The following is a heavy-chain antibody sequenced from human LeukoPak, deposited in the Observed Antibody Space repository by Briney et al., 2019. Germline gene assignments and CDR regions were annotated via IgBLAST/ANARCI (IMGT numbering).Heavy chain of an antibody. CDR3: VKVAGSSGWYGGNAFDI. CDR2: ISGDGGST. CDR1: EFTISNCA. J-gene: IGHJ3*02. D-gene: IGHD6-19*01. V-gene: IGHV3-23*01. Sequence: GGSLRLSCAASEFTISNCAMCWVRQTPGTGLVWVSAISGDGGSTSYADSVNGRFTISRDNSKNTLYLQMNSLRGEDTALYYCVKVAGSSGWYGGNAFDIWGQGTMVTVSS.